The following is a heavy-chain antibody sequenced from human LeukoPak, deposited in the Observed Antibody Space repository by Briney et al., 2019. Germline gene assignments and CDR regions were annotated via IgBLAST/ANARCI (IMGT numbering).Heavy chain of an antibody. CDR1: GGSISSGSYY. V-gene: IGHV4-61*02. CDR2: IYTSGST. J-gene: IGHJ5*02. Sequence: SQTLSLTCTVSGGSISSGSYYWSWIRQPAGKGLEWIGRIYTSGSTNYNPSLKSRVTISVDTSKNQFSLKLSSVTAADTAVYYCARASRRGWFDPWGQGTLVTVSS. CDR3: ARASRRGWFDP.